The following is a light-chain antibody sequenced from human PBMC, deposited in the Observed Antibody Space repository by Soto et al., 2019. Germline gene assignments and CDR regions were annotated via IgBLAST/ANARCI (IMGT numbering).Light chain of an antibody. V-gene: IGKV4-1*01. CDR2: WAS. CDR3: QQYYSIPWT. J-gene: IGKJ1*01. CDR1: QSVLYSSNNKNY. Sequence: DIVMTQSPDSLAVSLGEGATINCKSSQSVLYSSNNKNYLAWYQQKPGQPPNLLIYWASTRESGVPDRFSGSGSGTDFTLTISSLQAEDVAVYYCQQYYSIPWTFGQGTKVEIK.